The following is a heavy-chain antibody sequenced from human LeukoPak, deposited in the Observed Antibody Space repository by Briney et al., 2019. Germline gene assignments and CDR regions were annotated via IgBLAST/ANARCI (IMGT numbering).Heavy chain of an antibody. CDR1: GFTFNTYT. CDR3: AKDIMENGDSY. V-gene: IGHV3-48*01. CDR2: ISGSSGII. Sequence: PGGSLRLSCAASGFTFNTYTMNWVRQAPGKGLEWVSYISGSSGIIDYADSVRGRFTISRDNAKNSLYLQMNSLRAEDTAVYYCAKDIMENGDSYWGQGTLVTVSS. D-gene: IGHD4-17*01. J-gene: IGHJ4*02.